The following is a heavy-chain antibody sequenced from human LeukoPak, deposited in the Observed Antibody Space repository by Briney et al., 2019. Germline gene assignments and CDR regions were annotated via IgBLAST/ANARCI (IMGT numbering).Heavy chain of an antibody. CDR1: GGAFSSYG. J-gene: IGHJ6*03. V-gene: IGHV1-69*05. CDR2: IIPIFDTR. D-gene: IGHD2/OR15-2a*01. CDR3: ARDLGRDYSLLGYMDV. Sequence: GASVKVSCKASGGAFSSYGISWVRQAPGQGLEWMGGIIPIFDTRYYAQKFQGRVTISTDESTSTAYMELSSLRSEDTAVYYCARDLGRDYSLLGYMDVWGKGTTVTVSS.